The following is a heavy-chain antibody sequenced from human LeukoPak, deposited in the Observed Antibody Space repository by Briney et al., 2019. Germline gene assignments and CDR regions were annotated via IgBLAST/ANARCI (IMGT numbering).Heavy chain of an antibody. CDR2: VSDDERTT. J-gene: IGHJ3*02. Sequence: GGSLRLSCAASGFTFSSYWMHWVRQAPGKGLVWVSRVSDDERTTNYADPVKGRFTISRDSAMNILYLQMDSLRAEDTAVYYCARAAPKTCNAFDIWGQGTVVTVSS. V-gene: IGHV3-74*01. CDR3: ARAAPKTCNAFDI. CDR1: GFTFSSYW.